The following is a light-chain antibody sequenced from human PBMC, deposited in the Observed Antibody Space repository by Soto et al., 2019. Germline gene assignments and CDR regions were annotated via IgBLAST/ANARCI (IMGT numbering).Light chain of an antibody. CDR1: QSVSSSY. CDR2: DAS. Sequence: EIVMTQCPATLSLSPGARATLSCRAGQSVSSSYLAWYQQKPGQAPRLRLYDASNSATGIPARFSGSGSETDFTLTISRLEPEAFAVYYGQQRSNWPPSITFGRGTRLEIK. V-gene: IGKV3D-20*02. J-gene: IGKJ5*01. CDR3: QQRSNWPPSIT.